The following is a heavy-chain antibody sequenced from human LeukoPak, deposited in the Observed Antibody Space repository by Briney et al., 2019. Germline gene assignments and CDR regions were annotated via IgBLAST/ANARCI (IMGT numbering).Heavy chain of an antibody. CDR2: INPNSGGT. Sequence: DSVKLSCKASGYTFTGYYIHWVRLAPGQGLEWMGWINPNSGGTNYAQKFQGRVTMTRDTSISTAYMELTRLRSDDTAVYYCAADSSGYYYFDYWGQGTLVTVSS. D-gene: IGHD3-22*01. J-gene: IGHJ4*02. V-gene: IGHV1-2*02. CDR3: AADSSGYYYFDY. CDR1: GYTFTGYY.